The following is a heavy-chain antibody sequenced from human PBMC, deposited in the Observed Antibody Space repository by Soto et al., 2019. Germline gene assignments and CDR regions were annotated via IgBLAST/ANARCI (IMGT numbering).Heavy chain of an antibody. Sequence: PSETLSLTCTVSGGSISSGGYYWSWIRQHPGKGLEWIGYIYYSGSTYYNPSLKSRVTISVDTSKNQFSLKLSSVTAADTAVYYCARDTITMVRGVIINWFDPWGQGTLVTVSS. V-gene: IGHV4-31*03. CDR1: GGSISSGGYY. D-gene: IGHD3-10*01. CDR3: ARDTITMVRGVIINWFDP. CDR2: IYYSGST. J-gene: IGHJ5*02.